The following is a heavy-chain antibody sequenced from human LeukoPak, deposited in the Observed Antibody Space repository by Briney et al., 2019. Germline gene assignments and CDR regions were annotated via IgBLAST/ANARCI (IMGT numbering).Heavy chain of an antibody. J-gene: IGHJ4*02. D-gene: IGHD2-2*01. V-gene: IGHV1-18*01. CDR2: ISAYNGNT. CDR1: VYTFISYV. Sequence: ASVKVSCKASVYTFISYVCCWLRQAPGQGLEWMGWISAYNGNTNYEQKLQGRVTMTADTSTSTAYMELRSLRSDDTAVYYCARDAEDCSSTSCYAGVDYWGQGTLVTVSS. CDR3: ARDAEDCSSTSCYAGVDY.